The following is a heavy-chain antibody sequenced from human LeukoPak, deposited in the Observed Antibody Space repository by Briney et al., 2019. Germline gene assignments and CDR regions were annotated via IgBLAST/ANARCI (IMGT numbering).Heavy chain of an antibody. J-gene: IGHJ4*02. CDR3: ARAGDAGATGELIGWYFDY. V-gene: IGHV4-34*01. Sequence: SETLSLTCAVYGGSFSGYYWSWIRQPPGNGLEWIGEINHSGSTNYNPSLKSRVTISVDTSKNQFSLKLSSVTAADTAVYYCARAGDAGATGELIGWYFDYWGQGTLVTVSS. CDR1: GGSFSGYY. D-gene: IGHD1-26*01. CDR2: INHSGST.